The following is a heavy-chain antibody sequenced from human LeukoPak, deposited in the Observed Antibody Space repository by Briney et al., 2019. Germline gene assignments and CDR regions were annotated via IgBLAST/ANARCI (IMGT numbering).Heavy chain of an antibody. CDR1: GGSISSYY. CDR2: IYYSGST. D-gene: IGHD4-23*01. CDR3: ARGYFTVVTSYWYFDL. V-gene: IGHV4-59*01. J-gene: IGHJ2*01. Sequence: SETLSPTCTVSGGSISSYYWSWIRQPPGKGLEWIGYIYYSGSTNYNPSLKSRVTISVDTSKNQFSLKLSSVTAADTAVYYCARGYFTVVTSYWYFDLWGRGTLVTVSS.